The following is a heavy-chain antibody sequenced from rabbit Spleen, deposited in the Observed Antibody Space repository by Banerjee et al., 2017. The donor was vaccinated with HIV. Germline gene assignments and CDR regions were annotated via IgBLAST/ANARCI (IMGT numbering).Heavy chain of an antibody. D-gene: IGHD6-1*01. J-gene: IGHJ4*01. CDR2: IYTGSSSST. CDR1: GIDFSSYYY. V-gene: IGHV1S45*01. CDR3: ARDMGAGYGGYGYGAFNL. Sequence: QEQLVESGGGLVQPEGSLTLTCTASGIDFSSYYYMCWVRQAPGKGLEWIACIYTGSSSSTYYASWAKGRFTTSKTSSTTVTLQMTSLTAADTANYFCARDMGAGYGGYGYGAFNLWGPGTLVTVS.